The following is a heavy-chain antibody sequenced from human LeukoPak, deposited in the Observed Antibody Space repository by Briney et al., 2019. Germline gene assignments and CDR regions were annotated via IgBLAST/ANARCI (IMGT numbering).Heavy chain of an antibody. CDR3: ARDRGTYAFDP. CDR1: GFTFSSYE. CDR2: ISSSGSTI. D-gene: IGHD3-16*01. Sequence: GGSLRLSCAASGFTFSSYEMNWVRQAPGKGLEWVSYISSSGSTIYYADSVKGRFTISRDNAKNSLYLQMNSLRAEDTAVYYCARDRGTYAFDPWGQGTLVTVSS. V-gene: IGHV3-48*03. J-gene: IGHJ5*02.